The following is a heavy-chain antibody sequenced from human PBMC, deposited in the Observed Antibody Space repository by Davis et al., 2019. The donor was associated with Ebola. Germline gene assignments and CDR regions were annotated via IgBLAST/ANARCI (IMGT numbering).Heavy chain of an antibody. V-gene: IGHV3-30*04. CDR2: MSDDGQNQ. D-gene: IGHD2-21*01. J-gene: IGHJ6*03. CDR3: ARRPLWSPMDV. CDR1: GFTLRLYT. Sequence: PGGSLRLSCAASGFTLRLYTMHWVRQAPGKGLESVTVMSDDGQNQYYADSVKGRFTMSRDNSKNTLYLQMSSLRPDDTAVYYCARRPLWSPMDVWGKGTTVIVSS.